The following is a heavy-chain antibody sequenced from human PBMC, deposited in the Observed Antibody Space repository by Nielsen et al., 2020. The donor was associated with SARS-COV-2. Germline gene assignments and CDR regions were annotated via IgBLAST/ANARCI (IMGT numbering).Heavy chain of an antibody. CDR2: ISASSDAT. CDR3: AKDYYHSSGYYYVSSRFDY. Sequence: GGSLRLSCVASGFTFSTHPMSWVRQVPGKGLEWVSTISASSDATYYAGSVKGRFTISRDNSRNTLYLQMNSLRAEDTAVYYCAKDYYHSSGYYYVSSRFDYWGQGTLVTVSS. CDR1: GFTFSTHP. V-gene: IGHV3-23*01. J-gene: IGHJ4*02. D-gene: IGHD3-22*01.